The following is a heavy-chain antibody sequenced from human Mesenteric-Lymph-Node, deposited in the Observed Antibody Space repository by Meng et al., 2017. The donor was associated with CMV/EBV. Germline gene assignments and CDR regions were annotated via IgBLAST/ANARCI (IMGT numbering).Heavy chain of an antibody. Sequence: GGSLRLSCAASGFTFSNYHMIWVRQAPGKGLEWVSSISSSSSYIYYADSVKGRFTISRDNAKNSLYLQMNSLGAEDTAVYYCARREGNWFDPWGQGTLVTVSS. CDR1: GFTFSNYH. CDR2: ISSSSSYI. CDR3: ARREGNWFDP. J-gene: IGHJ5*02. V-gene: IGHV3-21*01.